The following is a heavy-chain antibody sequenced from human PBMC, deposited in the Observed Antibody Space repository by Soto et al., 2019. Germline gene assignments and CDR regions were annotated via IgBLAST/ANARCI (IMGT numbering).Heavy chain of an antibody. Sequence: KQSQTLSLTCTVSGGSISSGDYYWSWIRQPPGKGLEWIGYIYYSGSTYYNPSLKSRVTISVDTSKNQFSLKLSSVTAADTAVYYCARIQLDLEYSSSSFFDYWGQGTLVTVSS. CDR3: ARIQLDLEYSSSSFFDY. D-gene: IGHD6-6*01. V-gene: IGHV4-30-4*01. CDR1: GGSISSGDYY. CDR2: IYYSGST. J-gene: IGHJ4*02.